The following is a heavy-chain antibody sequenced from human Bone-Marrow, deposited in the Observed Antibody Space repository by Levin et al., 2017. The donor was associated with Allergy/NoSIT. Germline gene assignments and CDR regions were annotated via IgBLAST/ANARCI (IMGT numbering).Heavy chain of an antibody. J-gene: IGHJ4*02. CDR2: INPNSGAT. D-gene: IGHD6-19*01. V-gene: IGHV1-2*02. CDR3: ARTPTVPGFLYFDS. CDR1: GYTFTGYY. Sequence: GESLKISCKASGYTFTGYYIHWVRQAPGQGLEWMGLINPNSGATNYAQKFQGRVTMTRDTSLSTAYMDLSSLTSDDTAVYYCARTPTVPGFLYFDSWAQGTLVTVSS.